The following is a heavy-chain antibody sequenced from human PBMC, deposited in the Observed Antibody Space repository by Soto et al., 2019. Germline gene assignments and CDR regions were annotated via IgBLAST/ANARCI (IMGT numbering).Heavy chain of an antibody. D-gene: IGHD1-1*01. V-gene: IGHV3-48*02. CDR3: ARDGSRGYDMDV. CDR2: ISNTARTI. Sequence: EMQVVESGGGLIQPGGSLRLSCAGSGFDFSNYNMDWVRQAPGKGLEWISYISNTARTIFYADSVKGRFTISRDNARNSLFLQMNSLRDEDTAVYYCARDGSRGYDMDVWGQGTTVTVSS. CDR1: GFDFSNYN. J-gene: IGHJ6*02.